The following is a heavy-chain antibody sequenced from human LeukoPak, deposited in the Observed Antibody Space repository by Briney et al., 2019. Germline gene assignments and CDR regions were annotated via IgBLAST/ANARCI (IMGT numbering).Heavy chain of an antibody. CDR1: GFTVSSNY. J-gene: IGHJ6*02. Sequence: GGSLRLSCAASGFTVSSNYMSWVRQAPGKGLEWVSVIYSGGSTYYADSVKGRFTISRHNSKNTLYLQMNSLRAEDTAVYYCASLNCSGGSCSHTYYYGMDVWGQGTTVTVSS. D-gene: IGHD2-15*01. CDR3: ASLNCSGGSCSHTYYYGMDV. CDR2: IYSGGST. V-gene: IGHV3-53*04.